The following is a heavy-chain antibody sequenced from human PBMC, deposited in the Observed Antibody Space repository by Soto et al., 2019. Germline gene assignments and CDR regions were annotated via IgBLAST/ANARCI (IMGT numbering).Heavy chain of an antibody. CDR2: IIPIFGTA. Sequence: SVKVSCKASGGTFSSYAISWVRQAPGQGLEWMGGIIPIFGTANYAQKFQGRVTITADESTSTAYMELSSLRSEDTAVYYCAAYDYGGQSGWLDPWGQGTLVTVSS. V-gene: IGHV1-69*13. CDR3: AAYDYGGQSGWLDP. J-gene: IGHJ5*02. D-gene: IGHD4-17*01. CDR1: GGTFSSYA.